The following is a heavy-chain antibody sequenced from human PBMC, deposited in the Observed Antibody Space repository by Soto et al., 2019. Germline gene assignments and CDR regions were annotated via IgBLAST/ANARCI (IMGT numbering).Heavy chain of an antibody. CDR2: INWNGGST. CDR3: ARVTCSNTNPSLACWFDP. D-gene: IGHD2-2*01. CDR1: GFTFDDYG. Sequence: GGSLRLSCAASGFTFDDYGMSWVRQAPGKGLEWVSGINWNGGSTGYADSVKGRFTISRDNAKNSLYLQMNSLRAEDTALYHCARVTCSNTNPSLACWFDPWGQGTLVPVSS. V-gene: IGHV3-20*01. J-gene: IGHJ5*02.